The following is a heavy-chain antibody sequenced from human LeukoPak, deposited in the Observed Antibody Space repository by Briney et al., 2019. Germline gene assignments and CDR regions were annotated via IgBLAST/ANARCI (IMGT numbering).Heavy chain of an antibody. CDR1: GGSISSSNW. D-gene: IGHD5-12*01. CDR3: ARDVGYYDYLNGMDV. V-gene: IGHV4-4*02. J-gene: IGHJ6*02. CDR2: IYHSGST. Sequence: SETLSLTRAVSGGSISSSNWWSWVRQPPGKGLEWIGEIYHSGSTNYNPSLKSRVTISVDKSKNQFSLKLSSVTAADTAVYYCARDVGYYDYLNGMDVWGQGTTVIVSS.